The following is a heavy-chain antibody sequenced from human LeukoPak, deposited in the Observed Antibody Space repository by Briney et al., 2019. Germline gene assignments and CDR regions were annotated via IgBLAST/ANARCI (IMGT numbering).Heavy chain of an antibody. V-gene: IGHV3-43*02. CDR1: GFIFDDYA. D-gene: IGHD3-22*01. Sequence: GGSLRLSCAAPGFIFDDYAIHWVRQAPGKGLEWVSLISGDGGSTFYADSVKGRFTISRDNSKNTLYLQMNSLGAEDTAVYYCARGLGDSSGYYCDYWGQGTLVTVSS. J-gene: IGHJ4*02. CDR2: ISGDGGST. CDR3: ARGLGDSSGYYCDY.